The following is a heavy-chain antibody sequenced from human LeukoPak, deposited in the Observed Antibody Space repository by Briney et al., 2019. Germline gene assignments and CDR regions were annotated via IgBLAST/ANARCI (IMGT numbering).Heavy chain of an antibody. CDR3: ARDRDDYGGYYFDY. CDR1: GGTFSSYA. D-gene: IGHD4-23*01. J-gene: IGHJ4*02. Sequence: GASVKVSCKASGGTFSSYAISWVRQAPGKGFEWMGGNIPIFGTANYAQKFQGRVTITADESTSTAYMELSSLRSEDTAVYYCARDRDDYGGYYFDYWGQGTLVTVSS. V-gene: IGHV1-69*13. CDR2: NIPIFGTA.